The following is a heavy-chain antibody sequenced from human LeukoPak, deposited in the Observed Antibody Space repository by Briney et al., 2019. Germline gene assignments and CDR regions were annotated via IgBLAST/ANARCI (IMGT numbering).Heavy chain of an antibody. CDR1: GFTFSSYG. D-gene: IGHD6-19*01. Sequence: GGSLRLSCAASGFTFSSYGIHWVRQAPGKGLEWVAVISYDGSNKYYADSVKGRITISRDNSKNTLYLQMNSLRAEDTAVYYCAKSSGWHGGFDYWGQGTLVTVSS. V-gene: IGHV3-30*18. J-gene: IGHJ4*02. CDR3: AKSSGWHGGFDY. CDR2: ISYDGSNK.